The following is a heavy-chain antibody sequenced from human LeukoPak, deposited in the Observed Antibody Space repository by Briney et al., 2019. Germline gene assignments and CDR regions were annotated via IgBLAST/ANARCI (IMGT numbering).Heavy chain of an antibody. CDR3: AQVAGFRILPEDY. V-gene: IGHV3-23*01. Sequence: GGSLRLSCAASGFTFSGYAMSWVRQAPGKGLEWVSAISGSGGSTYYADSVKGRFTISRDNSKNTLYLQMNSLRAEDTAVYYCAQVAGFRILPEDYWGQGTLVTVSS. CDR2: ISGSGGST. D-gene: IGHD1-14*01. CDR1: GFTFSGYA. J-gene: IGHJ4*02.